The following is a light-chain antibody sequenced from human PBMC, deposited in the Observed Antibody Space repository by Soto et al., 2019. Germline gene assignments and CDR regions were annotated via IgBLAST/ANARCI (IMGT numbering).Light chain of an antibody. CDR1: SGHSTYI. Sequence: QLVLTQSSSASASLGSSVKLTCTLSSGHSTYIIAWHQQQPGKAPRYLMKLEGSGSYNQGSGVPDRFSGSSSGADRYLTISNLQFEDEADYYCETWDRNTYVFGTGTKVTVL. CDR3: ETWDRNTYV. CDR2: LEGSGSY. V-gene: IGLV4-60*02. J-gene: IGLJ1*01.